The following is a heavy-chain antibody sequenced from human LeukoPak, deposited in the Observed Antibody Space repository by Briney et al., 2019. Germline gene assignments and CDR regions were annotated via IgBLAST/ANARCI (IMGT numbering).Heavy chain of an antibody. CDR2: IYTSGTT. CDR3: ARQGYRDYWFDP. CDR1: GGSISSYY. D-gene: IGHD4-17*01. V-gene: IGHV4-4*09. Sequence: SETLSLTCTVSGGSISSYYWSWIRQPPGKGLVWIGYIYTSGTTNYNPSLRSRVTISVDTSKKLFSLRLRSVTAADTAVYYCARQGYRDYWFDPWGQGTLVIVSS. J-gene: IGHJ5*02.